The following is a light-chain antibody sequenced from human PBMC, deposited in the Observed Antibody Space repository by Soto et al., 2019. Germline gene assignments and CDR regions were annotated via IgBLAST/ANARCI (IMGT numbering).Light chain of an antibody. CDR1: PSVSSNF. V-gene: IGKV3-20*01. CDR3: QQYGSAPRT. CDR2: GAF. J-gene: IGKJ1*01. Sequence: EIVLTQSPGTLSLSPGERATLSCSASPSVSSNFVAWYQQKPGQAPRLLISGAFNRATGVPDRFSGGGSGTDFTLTISRLEAEDFAVYYCQQYGSAPRTFGQGTKVDI.